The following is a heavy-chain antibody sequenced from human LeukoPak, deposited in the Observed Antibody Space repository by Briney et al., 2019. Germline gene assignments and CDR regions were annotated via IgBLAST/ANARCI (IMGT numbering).Heavy chain of an antibody. CDR3: ARDSEMATIGGAFDI. J-gene: IGHJ3*02. CDR1: GFTFSTYW. Sequence: PGGSLRLSCVVSGFTFSTYWMYWVRQAPGEGLVWVSRIDSDGSSTRYADSVKGRFTISRDNAKNSLYLQMNSLRAEDTAVYYCARDSEMATIGGAFDIWGQGTMVTVSS. CDR2: IDSDGSST. D-gene: IGHD5-24*01. V-gene: IGHV3-74*01.